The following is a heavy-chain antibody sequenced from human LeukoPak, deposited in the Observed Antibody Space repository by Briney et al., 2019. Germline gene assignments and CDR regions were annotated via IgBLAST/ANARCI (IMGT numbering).Heavy chain of an antibody. D-gene: IGHD2-8*01. CDR2: IIHSGST. V-gene: IGHV4-34*01. J-gene: IGHJ4*02. CDR1: GGSFSGCY. Sequence: SETLSLTCGVYGGSFSGCYWTWIRQSPGMGLEWIGEIIHSGSTNYNPSLTSRVTISVDTSKNQFSLELSSVTAADTAVYYCARGILVTVYAAFDYWGQGTLVTVSS. CDR3: ARGILVTVYAAFDY.